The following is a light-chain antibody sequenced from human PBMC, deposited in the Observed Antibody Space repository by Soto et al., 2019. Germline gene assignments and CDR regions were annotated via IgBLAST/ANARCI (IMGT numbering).Light chain of an antibody. J-gene: IGKJ4*01. V-gene: IGKV1-12*01. CDR3: QQANSLLIT. CDR1: QGISDW. CDR2: AAT. Sequence: DIQMTQSPSSVSASVGDRVTITCLATQGISDWLAWYQQKPGQAPKLLIYAATSLQDGVPLRFSGSGSGADFTLTISALQPEDFATYYCQQANSLLITFGGGTRVDI.